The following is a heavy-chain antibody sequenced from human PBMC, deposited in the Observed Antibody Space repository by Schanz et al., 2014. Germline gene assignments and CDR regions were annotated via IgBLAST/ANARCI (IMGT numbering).Heavy chain of an antibody. D-gene: IGHD3-10*01. CDR2: INGDGSRT. Sequence: EVQLVASGGGLAQPGGSLRLSCAASGFTLSNYAMSWVRQAPGKGLVWVSRINGDGSRTAYADSVKGRFTISRDNSKNTLYLQMNSLRAEDTAVYYCAKGRFGELSAFDIWGQGTMXTVSS. CDR3: AKGRFGELSAFDI. V-gene: IGHV3-23*04. CDR1: GFTLSNYA. J-gene: IGHJ3*02.